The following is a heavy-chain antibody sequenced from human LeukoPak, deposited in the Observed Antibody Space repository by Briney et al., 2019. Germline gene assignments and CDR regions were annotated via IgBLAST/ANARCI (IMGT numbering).Heavy chain of an antibody. Sequence: GGSLRLSCAASGFTFDDYGMSWVRQAPGKGLEWVSGINWNGGSTGYADSVKGRFTISRDNAKNSLYLQMNSLRAEDTALYYCAREQYSGSYLVTHAFDIWGQGTMVTVSS. J-gene: IGHJ3*02. V-gene: IGHV3-20*04. CDR2: INWNGGST. CDR1: GFTFDDYG. D-gene: IGHD1-26*01. CDR3: AREQYSGSYLVTHAFDI.